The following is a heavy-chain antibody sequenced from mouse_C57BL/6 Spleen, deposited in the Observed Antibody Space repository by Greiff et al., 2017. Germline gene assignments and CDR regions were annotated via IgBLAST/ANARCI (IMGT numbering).Heavy chain of an antibody. V-gene: IGHV1-69*01. CDR3: AGAGNNYAMDY. CDR2: IDPSDSYT. J-gene: IGHJ4*01. D-gene: IGHD4-1*01. CDR1: GYTFTSYW. Sequence: QVQLQQPGAELVMPGASVKLSCKASGYTFTSYWMHWVKQRPGQGLEWIGEIDPSDSYTNYNQKFKGKSTLTVDKSSSTAYMQLSSLPYEDAADDYCAGAGNNYAMDYWGQGTSVTVSS.